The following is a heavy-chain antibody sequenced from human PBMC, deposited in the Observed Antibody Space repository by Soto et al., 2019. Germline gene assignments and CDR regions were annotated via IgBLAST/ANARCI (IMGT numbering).Heavy chain of an antibody. CDR2: IRSKANSYAT. D-gene: IGHD2-8*01. V-gene: IGHV3-73*01. CDR1: GFTFSGSA. Sequence: GGSLRLSCAASGFTFSGSAMHWVRQASGKGLEWVGRIRSKANSYATAYAALVKGRFTISRDDSKNTAYLQMNSLKTEDTAVYYCTSGLGYCTNGVCQNDYWGQGTLVTVSS. CDR3: TSGLGYCTNGVCQNDY. J-gene: IGHJ4*02.